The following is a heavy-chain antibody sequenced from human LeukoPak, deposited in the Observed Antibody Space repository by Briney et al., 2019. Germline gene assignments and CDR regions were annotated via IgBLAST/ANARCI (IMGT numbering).Heavy chain of an antibody. CDR3: ARHYGIGLDRGFDP. D-gene: IGHD2-21*01. Sequence: SETLSLTCTVSGGTISTYDWSWIRQPPGKGLEWIGYISYSGSTNYNPSLKSRVTISIDTSKNQFSLKLNSVTAADTAVYHCARHYGIGLDRGFDPWGRETRVMVSS. CDR1: GGTISTYD. J-gene: IGHJ5*02. CDR2: ISYSGST. V-gene: IGHV4-59*08.